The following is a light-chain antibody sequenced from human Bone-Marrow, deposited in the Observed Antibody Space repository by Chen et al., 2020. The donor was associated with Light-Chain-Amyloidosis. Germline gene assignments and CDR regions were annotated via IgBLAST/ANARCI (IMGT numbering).Light chain of an antibody. J-gene: IGLJ2*01. CDR1: DLPTKY. Sequence: SCKRTQPPSVSVSPGQTARSPCSGDDLPTKYAYWYQQKPGQAPGLVIHKDTERPSGISERFSGSSSGTTATLTISGVQSEDEADYHCQSADSSGTYDVIFGGGTKLTVL. CDR3: QSADSSGTYDVI. CDR2: KDT. V-gene: IGLV3-25*03.